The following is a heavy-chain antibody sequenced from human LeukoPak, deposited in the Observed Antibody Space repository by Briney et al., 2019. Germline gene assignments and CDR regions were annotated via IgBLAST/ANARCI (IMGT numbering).Heavy chain of an antibody. CDR1: GYTLTDYY. D-gene: IGHD1-1*01. J-gene: IGHJ4*02. Sequence: GASVKVSCKASGYTLTDYYIHWVRQAPGQGLEWMGWINPNSGGTNYTQKFQGRVTMTRDTSIGTAYMELNRLTYDDTAVYYCGRDRHWNQGNFDYWGQGTLVTVSS. CDR3: GRDRHWNQGNFDY. V-gene: IGHV1-2*02. CDR2: INPNSGGT.